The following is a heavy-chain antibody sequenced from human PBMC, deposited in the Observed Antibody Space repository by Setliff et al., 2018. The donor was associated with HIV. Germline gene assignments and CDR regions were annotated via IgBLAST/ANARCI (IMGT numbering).Heavy chain of an antibody. CDR3: AREDGITVFGVVGYFDY. V-gene: IGHV1-18*01. CDR1: GYSFYNYG. Sequence: ASVKVACKTSGYSFYNYGLVWVRQAPGQGLEWMGWISGNNANTNYAQKFQDRLTMTTDTSTTTAYMELRRLKSDDTGVYFCAREDGITVFGVVGYFDYWGQGTLVTVSS. CDR2: ISGNNANT. J-gene: IGHJ4*02. D-gene: IGHD3-3*01.